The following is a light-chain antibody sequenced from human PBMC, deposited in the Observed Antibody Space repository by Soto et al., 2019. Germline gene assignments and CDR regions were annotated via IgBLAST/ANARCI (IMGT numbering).Light chain of an antibody. CDR1: SSDVGGYNY. CDR2: DVS. V-gene: IGLV2-14*03. CDR3: SSYTSSSTRV. J-gene: IGLJ1*01. Sequence: QSVLTQPASVSGSPGQSITISCAGTSSDVGGYNYVSWYQQHPGKAPKLMIYDVSNRPSGVSNRFSASKSGNTASLTISGLLAEDEADYYCSSYTSSSTRVFGTGTKVTVL.